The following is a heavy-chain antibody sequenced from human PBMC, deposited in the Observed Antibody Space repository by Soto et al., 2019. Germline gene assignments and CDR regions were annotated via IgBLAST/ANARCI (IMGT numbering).Heavy chain of an antibody. J-gene: IGHJ4*02. CDR2: VSGSAGDT. Sequence: GGSLRLSCAASGFTFNIYAMSWVRQAPGKGLEWVSAVSGSAGDTYYAESVKGRFTISRDNSKNTLYLQMNSLRTEDTAVYYCARDYIWGQGTLVTVSS. CDR3: ARDYI. V-gene: IGHV3-23*01. CDR1: GFTFNIYA. D-gene: IGHD3-10*01.